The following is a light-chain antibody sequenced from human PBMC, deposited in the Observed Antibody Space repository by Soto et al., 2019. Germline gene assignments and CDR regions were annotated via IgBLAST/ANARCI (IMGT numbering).Light chain of an antibody. Sequence: QSALTQPASVSGSPGQSFTISCTGTASDIGNYNYVSWYQVHPGKAPKLLIYGVSNRPSGVSNRFSGSKSGNAASLTISGLQAEDEADYYCYSYSAYTTLWVFGGGTKLT. CDR3: YSYSAYTTLWV. CDR2: GVS. V-gene: IGLV2-14*01. CDR1: ASDIGNYNY. J-gene: IGLJ3*02.